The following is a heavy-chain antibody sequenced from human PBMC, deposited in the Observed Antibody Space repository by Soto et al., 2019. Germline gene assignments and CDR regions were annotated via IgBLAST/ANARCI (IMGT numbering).Heavy chain of an antibody. Sequence: GGSLRLSCAASGFTFSSYAMSWVRQAPGKGLEWVSAISGSGGSTYYADSVKGRFTISRDNSKNTLYLQMNSLRAEDTAVYYCAKDPGRGVAAAGPEYFDYWGQGTLVTV. V-gene: IGHV3-23*01. D-gene: IGHD6-13*01. J-gene: IGHJ4*02. CDR2: ISGSGGST. CDR3: AKDPGRGVAAAGPEYFDY. CDR1: GFTFSSYA.